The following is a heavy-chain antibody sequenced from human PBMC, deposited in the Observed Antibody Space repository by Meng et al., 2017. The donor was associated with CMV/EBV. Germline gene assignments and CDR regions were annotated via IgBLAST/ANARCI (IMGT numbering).Heavy chain of an antibody. CDR1: GFTFSSYE. Sequence: GASLKISCAASGFTFSSYEMNRVRQAPGKGLEWVSYISSSGSTIYYADSVKGRFTISRDNAKNSLYLRMNSLRAEDTAVYYCARVLQPHYYYYYGMDVWGQGTTVTVSS. CDR2: ISSSGSTI. V-gene: IGHV3-48*03. D-gene: IGHD4-11*01. J-gene: IGHJ6*02. CDR3: ARVLQPHYYYYYGMDV.